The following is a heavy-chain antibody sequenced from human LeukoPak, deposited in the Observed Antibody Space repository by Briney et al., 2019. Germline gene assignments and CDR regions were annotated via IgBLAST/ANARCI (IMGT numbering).Heavy chain of an antibody. D-gene: IGHD5-24*01. J-gene: IGHJ4*02. CDR2: ISGSGGRT. Sequence: PGGSLRLSCAASGFTFSSHGMNWVRQAPGKGLEWVSGISGSGGRTYYADSVKGRFTISRDNSKNTLYLQMNSLRAEDTAVYYCAKDRVEMATILFDYWGQGTLVTVSS. CDR1: GFTFSSHG. V-gene: IGHV3-23*01. CDR3: AKDRVEMATILFDY.